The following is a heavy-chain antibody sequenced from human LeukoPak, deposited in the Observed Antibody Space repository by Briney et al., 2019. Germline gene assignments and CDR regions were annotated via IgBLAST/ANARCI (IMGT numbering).Heavy chain of an antibody. CDR3: AKEGLAVSGGDCYFGLDY. D-gene: IGHD2-21*01. Sequence: PGGSLRLSCATSKFTFRSYGMHWVRQAPGKGLDWVAFIRYDGSTKYYADSVKGRFTISRDNSKNTLYLQMNNLRTEDTAVYYCAKEGLAVSGGDCYFGLDYWGQGTLVIVSS. J-gene: IGHJ4*02. CDR2: IRYDGSTK. V-gene: IGHV3-30*02. CDR1: KFTFRSYG.